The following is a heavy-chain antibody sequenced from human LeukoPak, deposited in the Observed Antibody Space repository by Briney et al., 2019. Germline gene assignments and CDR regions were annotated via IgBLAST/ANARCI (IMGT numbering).Heavy chain of an antibody. Sequence: GGSLRLSCAASGFTFSSYGMHWVRQAPGKGLEWVAVIWYDGSNKYYADSVKGRFTISRDNSKNTLSLQMNSLRAEDTAVYYCARGRRDGYNLGFWGQGTLVTVSS. CDR1: GFTFSSYG. CDR2: IWYDGSNK. J-gene: IGHJ4*02. V-gene: IGHV3-33*01. D-gene: IGHD5-24*01. CDR3: ARGRRDGYNLGF.